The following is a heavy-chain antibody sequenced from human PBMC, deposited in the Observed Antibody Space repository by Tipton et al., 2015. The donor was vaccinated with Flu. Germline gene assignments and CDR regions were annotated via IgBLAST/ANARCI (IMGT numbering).Heavy chain of an antibody. CDR2: ISAYNGNT. CDR3: ARSGYYDSSGYYYVGSIDY. V-gene: IGHV1-18*04. CDR1: GYTLTSYG. Sequence: QLVQSGAEVKKPGASVKVSCKASGYTLTSYGISWVRQAPGQGLEWMGWISAYNGNTNYAQKLQGRVTMTTDTSTSTAYMELRSLRSDDTAVYYCARSGYYDSSGYYYVGSIDYWGQGTLVTVSS. D-gene: IGHD3-22*01. J-gene: IGHJ4*02.